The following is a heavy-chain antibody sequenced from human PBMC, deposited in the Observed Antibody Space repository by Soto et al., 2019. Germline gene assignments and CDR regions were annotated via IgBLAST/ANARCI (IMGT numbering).Heavy chain of an antibody. J-gene: IGHJ2*01. D-gene: IGHD6-6*01. V-gene: IGHV1-18*01. CDR2: ISTYNGNT. CDR1: GYTSTSNG. Sequence: GASVKVSCKASGYTSTSNGISWVRQAPGQGLEWMGWISTYNGNTNYAQKLQGRVTMTTDTSTSTAYMELRSLRSDDTAVYYCARVVQYSNWYFDLWGRGTLVTVSS. CDR3: ARVVQYSNWYFDL.